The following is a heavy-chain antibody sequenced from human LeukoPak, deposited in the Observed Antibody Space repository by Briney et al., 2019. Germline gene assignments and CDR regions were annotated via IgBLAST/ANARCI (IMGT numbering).Heavy chain of an antibody. CDR2: ISSSNSYI. CDR3: ARDGSNYGFDYMDV. J-gene: IGHJ6*03. CDR1: GFTFSSYS. Sequence: PGGSLRLSCAASGFTFSSYSMNWVRQAPGKGLEWVSSISSSNSYIYYADSVKGRFTISRDNAKNSLYLQMNSLRAEDTAVYYCARDGSNYGFDYMDVWGKGTTDTVSS. V-gene: IGHV3-21*01. D-gene: IGHD4-11*01.